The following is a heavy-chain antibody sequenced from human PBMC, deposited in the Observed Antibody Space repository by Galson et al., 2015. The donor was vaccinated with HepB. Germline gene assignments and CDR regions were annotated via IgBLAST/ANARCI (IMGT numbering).Heavy chain of an antibody. CDR3: ARDSSSSWNHWFDR. J-gene: IGHJ5*02. V-gene: IGHV3-23*01. CDR2: VSTSGGNI. D-gene: IGHD6-13*01. Sequence: SLRLSCAASGFTLSSYAMSWVRQAPGKGLEWVSSVSTSGGNIFYADSAKGRFTISRDNSKYTLYLQMNSLGAEDTAVYYCARDSSSSWNHWFDRWGQGALVAVSS. CDR1: GFTLSSYA.